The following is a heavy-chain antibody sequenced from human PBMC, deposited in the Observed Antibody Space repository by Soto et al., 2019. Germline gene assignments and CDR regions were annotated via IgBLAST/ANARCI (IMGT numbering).Heavy chain of an antibody. Sequence: QVQLVQSGAEVKEPGASVKISCKASGYTFTSYGISWVRQAPGQGLEWMSWISAYNGDTNYAQKVQGRVTMTTDTSTRTAFMELRSLRFDDTAVYYCVRDPDGHIDFDYWGQGTLVTVSS. CDR2: ISAYNGDT. V-gene: IGHV1-18*01. CDR1: GYTFTSYG. CDR3: VRDPDGHIDFDY. J-gene: IGHJ4*02.